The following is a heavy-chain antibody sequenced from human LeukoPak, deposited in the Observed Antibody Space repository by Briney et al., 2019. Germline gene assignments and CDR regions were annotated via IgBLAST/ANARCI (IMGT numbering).Heavy chain of an antibody. J-gene: IGHJ4*02. CDR2: INSDGSST. Sequence: GGSLRLSCAASGFTFSSYWMHWVRHAPGKGLVWVSRINSDGSSTNCADSVKGRFTISRDNAKNTLYLQMNSLRAEDTAVYYCASGYGYTAMAGSDYWGQGTLVTVSS. CDR1: GFTFSSYW. D-gene: IGHD5-18*01. CDR3: ASGYGYTAMAGSDY. V-gene: IGHV3-74*01.